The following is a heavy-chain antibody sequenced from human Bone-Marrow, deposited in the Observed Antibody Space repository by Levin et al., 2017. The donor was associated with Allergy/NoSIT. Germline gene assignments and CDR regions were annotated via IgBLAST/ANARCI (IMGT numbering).Heavy chain of an antibody. J-gene: IGHJ2*01. CDR3: ARTHNWYFDL. CDR2: FFPMYGSE. Sequence: ASVKVSCTTSGGTFGNYAVTWVRQAPGQGLEWVGSFFPMYGSENYAQELRGRVTFTADASRSTAYMDLSTLRSDDTAIYYCARTHNWYFDLWGRGTLITVSS. CDR1: GGTFGNYA. V-gene: IGHV1-69*13.